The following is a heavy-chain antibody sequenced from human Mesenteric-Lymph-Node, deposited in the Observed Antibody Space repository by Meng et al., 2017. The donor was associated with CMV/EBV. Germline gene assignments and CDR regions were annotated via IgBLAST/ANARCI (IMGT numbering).Heavy chain of an antibody. CDR1: GVSISSSSYY. CDR2: IYSSGSS. CDR3: ARDDSSSSSNYGMDV. V-gene: IGHV4-39*07. J-gene: IGHJ6*02. Sequence: SETLSLTCIVSGVSISSSSYYWGWIRQPPGKGLEWVASIYSSGSSYYNPSLKSRVTISVDTSKNQFSLKLTSVTAADTAVYYCARDDSSSSSNYGMDVWGQGTTVTVSS. D-gene: IGHD6-6*01.